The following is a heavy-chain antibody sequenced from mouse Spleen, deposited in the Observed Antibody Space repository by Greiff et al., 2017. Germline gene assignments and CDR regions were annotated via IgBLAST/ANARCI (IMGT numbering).Heavy chain of an antibody. Sequence: QVQLQQPGAELVMPGASVKLSCKASGYTFTSYWMHWVKQRPGQGLEWIGEIDPSDSYTNYNQKFKGKATLTVDKSSSTAYMQLSSLTSEDSAVYYCARRTTMVFFDYWGQGTTLTVSS. CDR2: IDPSDSYT. J-gene: IGHJ2*01. V-gene: IGHV1-69*01. D-gene: IGHD2-1*01. CDR1: GYTFTSYW. CDR3: ARRTTMVFFDY.